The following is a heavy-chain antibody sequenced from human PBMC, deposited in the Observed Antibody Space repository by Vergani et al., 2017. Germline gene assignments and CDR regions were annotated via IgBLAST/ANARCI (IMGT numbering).Heavy chain of an antibody. Sequence: QVQLQESGPGLVKPSETLSLTCTVSGDSVISTDYHWGWIRQPPGKGLEWIGSMDYSGSTSYNPSLESRISISFETPKNQFSLRLTSVTAADTAVYYCASKRGACRAAYCHSYDFWGPGTPVIVSS. CDR1: GDSVISTDYH. D-gene: IGHD2-15*01. V-gene: IGHV4-39*01. CDR3: ASKRGACRAAYCHSYDF. J-gene: IGHJ4*02. CDR2: MDYSGST.